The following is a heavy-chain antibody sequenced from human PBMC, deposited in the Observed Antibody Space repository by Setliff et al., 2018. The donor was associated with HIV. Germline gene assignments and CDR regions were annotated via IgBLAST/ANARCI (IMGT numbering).Heavy chain of an antibody. D-gene: IGHD3-9*01. CDR3: ARSGLVYDDVLTGPPTDY. CDR2: MNPNSGNT. Sequence: ASVKVSCKASGYTFTSYDINWVRQATGQGLEWMGWMNPNSGNTGYAQKFQGRVTMTRDISASTAYMELSSLRSEDTAVYYCARSGLVYDDVLTGPPTDYWGQGTLVTVSS. CDR1: GYTFTSYD. J-gene: IGHJ4*02. V-gene: IGHV1-8*02.